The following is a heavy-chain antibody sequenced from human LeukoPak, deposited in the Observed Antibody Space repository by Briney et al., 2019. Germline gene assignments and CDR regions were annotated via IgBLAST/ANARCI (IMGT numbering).Heavy chain of an antibody. CDR1: GYTLTELS. J-gene: IGHJ3*02. V-gene: IGHV1-24*01. CDR3: ATSSERYYDSSGYRDAFDI. CDR2: FDPEDGET. D-gene: IGHD3-22*01. Sequence: GASVKVSCKVSGYTLTELSMHWVRQAPGKGREWMGGFDPEDGETIYTQNLQGRVTMTEDTSTDTAYMELSSLRSEDTAVYYCATSSERYYDSSGYRDAFDIWGQGTMVTVSS.